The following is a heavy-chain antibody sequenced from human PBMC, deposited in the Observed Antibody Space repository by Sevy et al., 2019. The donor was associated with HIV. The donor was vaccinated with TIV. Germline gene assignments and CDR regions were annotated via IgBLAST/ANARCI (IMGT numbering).Heavy chain of an antibody. V-gene: IGHV3-30*02. Sequence: GGSLRLSCIESGFTLSNYDIHWVRQAAGKGLEWVAFIQYDGSIQYYADSVKGRFTISRDNVKNTLYLQMNSLRPEDTAIYYCAKRESKSGYALGYWGQGTLVTVSS. J-gene: IGHJ4*02. D-gene: IGHD5-12*01. CDR3: AKRESKSGYALGY. CDR2: IQYDGSIQ. CDR1: GFTLSNYD.